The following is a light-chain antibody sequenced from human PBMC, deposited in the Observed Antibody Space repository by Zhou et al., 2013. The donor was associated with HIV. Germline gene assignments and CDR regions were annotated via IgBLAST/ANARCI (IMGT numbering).Light chain of an antibody. CDR2: AAS. V-gene: IGKV1-39*01. J-gene: IGKJ5*01. CDR3: QQSYRVPIS. CDR1: QDISNN. Sequence: DIQMTQSPSSLSASVGDRVTITCQATQDISNNLNWYQQKPGKAPKVLIYAASSLQSGVPSRFSGSGSGTDFTLTISSLQPEDFATYYCQQSYRVPISFGQGTRLEIK.